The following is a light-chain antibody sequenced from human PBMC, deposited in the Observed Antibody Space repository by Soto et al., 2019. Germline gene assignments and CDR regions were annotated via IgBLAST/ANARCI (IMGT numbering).Light chain of an antibody. CDR3: QQSYSILWT. CDR2: AAS. J-gene: IGKJ1*01. Sequence: DIEMTQSPSSLSLSVGDSVTINCRTSQSIATYLNWYQQKPGKAPKLLIYAASSLQSGVPSRFSGSGSGTEFTLTITSLRPDDFATYYCQQSYSILWTFGQGTKVDIK. CDR1: QSIATY. V-gene: IGKV1-39*01.